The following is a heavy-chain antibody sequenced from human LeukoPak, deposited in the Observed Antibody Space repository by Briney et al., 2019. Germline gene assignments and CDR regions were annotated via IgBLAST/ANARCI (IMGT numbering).Heavy chain of an antibody. D-gene: IGHD3-22*01. CDR2: INQDGSEK. Sequence: GGSLRLSCAVSGFTFSNYWMSWVRQAPGKGLEWVANINQDGSEKYYVDSVKGRFTISRDNAKNSLYLQMNSLGAEDTAVYYCARDDSIGRYFFDYWGQGTLVTVSS. J-gene: IGHJ4*02. CDR1: GFTFSNYW. CDR3: ARDDSIGRYFFDY. V-gene: IGHV3-7*01.